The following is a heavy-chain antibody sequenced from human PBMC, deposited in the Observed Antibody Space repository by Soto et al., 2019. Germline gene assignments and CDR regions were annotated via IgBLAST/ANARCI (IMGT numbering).Heavy chain of an antibody. CDR3: VMVDNYVTPTPQDV. CDR2: ISPYTGNT. D-gene: IGHD3-16*01. J-gene: IGHJ6*02. CDR1: GYIFVNYG. Sequence: QVQLVQSGDEVKKPGASVKVSCKASGYIFVNYGIAWVRQAPGQGLEWMGWISPYTGNTHSATKVQGRLTMTTDTSTDTAYRDLGSLTSDDTAVYYCVMVDNYVTPTPQDVWGQGTTVTVCS. V-gene: IGHV1-18*01.